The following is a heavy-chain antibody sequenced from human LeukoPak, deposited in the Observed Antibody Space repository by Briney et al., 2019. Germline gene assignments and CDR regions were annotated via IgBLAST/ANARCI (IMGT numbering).Heavy chain of an antibody. Sequence: PGGSLRLSCAASGFTLSTYWMHWVRQGPGKGLVWVSCINSDGSRTTYADSVKGRFTISRDNAKSTLYLQMNTLRVEDTAVYYCARGSWSAADTNIDYWGQGTLVTVSS. J-gene: IGHJ4*02. V-gene: IGHV3-74*01. D-gene: IGHD6-13*01. CDR1: GFTLSTYW. CDR3: ARGSWSAADTNIDY. CDR2: INSDGSRT.